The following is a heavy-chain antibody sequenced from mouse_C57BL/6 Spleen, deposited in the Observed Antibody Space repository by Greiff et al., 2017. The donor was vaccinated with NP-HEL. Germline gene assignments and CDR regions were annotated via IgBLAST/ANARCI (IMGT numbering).Heavy chain of an antibody. V-gene: IGHV1-4*01. Sequence: VQGVESGAELARPGASVKMSCKASGYTFTSYTMHWVKQRPGQGLEWIGYINPSSGYTKYNQKFKDKATLTAYKSSSTAYMQLSSLTSEDSAVYYCASPYYYGSSNYFDYWGQGTTLTVSS. CDR2: INPSSGYT. CDR1: GYTFTSYT. D-gene: IGHD1-1*01. CDR3: ASPYYYGSSNYFDY. J-gene: IGHJ2*01.